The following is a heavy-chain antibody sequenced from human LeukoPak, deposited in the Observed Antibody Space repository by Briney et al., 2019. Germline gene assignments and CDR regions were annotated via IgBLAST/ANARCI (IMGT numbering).Heavy chain of an antibody. D-gene: IGHD2-2*01. V-gene: IGHV3-30*02. Sequence: GGSLRLSCAASGCTFSSYGMHWVRQAPGKGREWVAFIRYDGSNKYYADSVKGRFTISRDNSKNTLYLQMNSLRAEDTAVYYCAKNRYCSSTSCWMNYFDYWGQGTLVTVSS. CDR3: AKNRYCSSTSCWMNYFDY. CDR1: GCTFSSYG. CDR2: IRYDGSNK. J-gene: IGHJ4*02.